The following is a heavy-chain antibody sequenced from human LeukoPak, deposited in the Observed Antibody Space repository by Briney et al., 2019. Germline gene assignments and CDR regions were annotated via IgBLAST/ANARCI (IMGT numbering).Heavy chain of an antibody. CDR2: IDPSDSYT. Sequence: GESQKISCKGSGYSFTSYWITWVRQMPGKGLEYMGRIDPSDSYTQYSPSSQGHVTISADKSISTAYLQWSSLKASDTAMYYCARHSGGYDLDYWGQGTLVTVSS. CDR3: ARHSGGYDLDY. CDR1: GYSFTSYW. D-gene: IGHD5-12*01. V-gene: IGHV5-10-1*01. J-gene: IGHJ4*02.